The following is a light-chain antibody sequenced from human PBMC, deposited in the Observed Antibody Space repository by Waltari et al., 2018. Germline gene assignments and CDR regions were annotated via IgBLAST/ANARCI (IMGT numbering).Light chain of an antibody. V-gene: IGKV3-20*01. CDR3: QHYVSLPAT. CDR2: HAS. Sequence: CRASQSDSKYLAWYQQKPGQAPRRLIYHASTRAAGIPDRFSGSGYGTDFSLTISRLEAEDFAVYYCQHYVSLPATFGQGTKVEIK. J-gene: IGKJ1*01. CDR1: QSDSKY.